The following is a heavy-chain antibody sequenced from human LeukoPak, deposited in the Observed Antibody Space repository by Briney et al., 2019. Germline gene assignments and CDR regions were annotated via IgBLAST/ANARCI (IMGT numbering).Heavy chain of an antibody. CDR3: ARGAHCSSTSCFPWND. J-gene: IGHJ4*02. CDR1: GYTFTSYA. Sequence: ASVKVSCKASGYTFTSYAMNWVRQAPGQGLEWMGWINTNTGNPTYAQGFTGRFVFSLDTSVSTAYLQISSLKAEDTAVYYCARGAHCSSTSCFPWNDWGQGTLVTVSS. CDR2: INTNTGNP. D-gene: IGHD2-2*01. V-gene: IGHV7-4-1*02.